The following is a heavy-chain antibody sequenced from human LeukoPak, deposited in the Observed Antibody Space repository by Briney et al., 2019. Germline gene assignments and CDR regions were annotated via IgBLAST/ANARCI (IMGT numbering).Heavy chain of an antibody. Sequence: PSETLSLTCAVYGGSFNDYYWSWIRQPPGKGLEWIGEINHSGSTNYNPSLKRRVIISVDTSKNQFSLKLSSVTAADTAVYYCARHLRSGSYSGTYFDYWGQGTLVTVSS. CDR1: GGSFNDYY. CDR3: ARHLRSGSYSGTYFDY. D-gene: IGHD1-26*01. V-gene: IGHV4-34*01. CDR2: INHSGST. J-gene: IGHJ4*02.